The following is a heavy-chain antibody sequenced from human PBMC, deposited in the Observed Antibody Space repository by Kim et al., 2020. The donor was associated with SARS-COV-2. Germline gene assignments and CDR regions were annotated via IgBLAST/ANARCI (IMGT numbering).Heavy chain of an antibody. D-gene: IGHD3-10*01. CDR2: INAGNGNT. V-gene: IGHV1-3*01. CDR3: ARVTRRYGSGSHQFDY. Sequence: ASVKVSCKASGYTFTSYAMHWVRQAPGQRLEWMGWINAGNGNTKYSQKFQGRVTITRDTSASTAYMELSSLRSEDTAVYYCARVTRRYGSGSHQFDYWGQGTLVTVSS. J-gene: IGHJ4*02. CDR1: GYTFTSYA.